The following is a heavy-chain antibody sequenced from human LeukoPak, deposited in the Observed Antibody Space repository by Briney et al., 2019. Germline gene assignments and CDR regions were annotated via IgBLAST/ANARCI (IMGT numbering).Heavy chain of an antibody. CDR2: IYSSGST. Sequence: SETLSPTCTVSGGSISTYYWNWIRQPPGQGLEWIGYIYSSGSTNYNPSLKSRVTLSVDTSKNQFSLKLSSVTAADTAVYYCARSSGFYPSDFDYWGQGTLVTVSS. CDR1: GGSISTYY. V-gene: IGHV4-59*08. J-gene: IGHJ4*02. D-gene: IGHD3-22*01. CDR3: ARSSGFYPSDFDY.